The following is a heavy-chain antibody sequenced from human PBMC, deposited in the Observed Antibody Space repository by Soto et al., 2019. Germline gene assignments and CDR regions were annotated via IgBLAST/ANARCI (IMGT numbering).Heavy chain of an antibody. Sequence: GESLKISCXGSGYSFTSYWISWVRQMPGKGLEWMGRIDPSDSYTNYSPSFQGHVTISADKSISTAYLQWSSLKASETAMYYCARLWEATSRMGDYWGQGTLVTVSS. V-gene: IGHV5-10-1*01. D-gene: IGHD1-26*01. CDR2: IDPSDSYT. CDR3: ARLWEATSRMGDY. J-gene: IGHJ4*02. CDR1: GYSFTSYW.